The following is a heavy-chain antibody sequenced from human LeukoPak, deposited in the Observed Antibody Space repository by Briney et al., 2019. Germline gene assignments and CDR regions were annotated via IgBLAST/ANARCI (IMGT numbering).Heavy chain of an antibody. J-gene: IGHJ6*03. V-gene: IGHV4-34*01. D-gene: IGHD3-3*01. Sequence: PSETLSLTCAVYGGSFSGYYWSWIRQPPGKGLEWIGEINHSGSTNYNPSLKSRVTISVDTSKNQFSLKLSSVTAADTAVYYCARCNYDFWSGYYKPNSYYYYMDVWGKGTTVTVSS. CDR3: ARCNYDFWSGYYKPNSYYYYMDV. CDR1: GGSFSGYY. CDR2: INHSGST.